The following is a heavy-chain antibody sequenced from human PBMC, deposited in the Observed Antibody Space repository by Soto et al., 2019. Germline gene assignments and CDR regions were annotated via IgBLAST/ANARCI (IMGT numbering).Heavy chain of an antibody. CDR3: AKDSSSWYGHWFDP. V-gene: IGHV3-23*01. J-gene: IGHJ5*02. CDR1: GFTFSSYA. Sequence: GGSLRLSCAASGFTFSSYAMSWVRQAPGKGPEWVSAISGSGGSTYYADSVKGRFTISRDNSKNTLYLQMNSLRAEDTAVYYCAKDSSSWYGHWFDPWGQGTLVTVSS. D-gene: IGHD6-13*01. CDR2: ISGSGGST.